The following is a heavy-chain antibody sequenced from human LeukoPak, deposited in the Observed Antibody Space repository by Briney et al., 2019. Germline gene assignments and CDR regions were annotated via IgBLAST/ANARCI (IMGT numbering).Heavy chain of an antibody. Sequence: GSLRLSCAASGFTVSSNYMSWVRQAPGKGLEWIGEINHSGSTNYNPSLKSRVTISVDTSKNQFSLKLSSVTAADTAVYYCARDRFHSSGWYDYWGQGTLVTVSS. D-gene: IGHD6-19*01. V-gene: IGHV4-34*01. CDR2: INHSGST. J-gene: IGHJ4*02. CDR3: ARDRFHSSGWYDY. CDR1: GFTVSSNY.